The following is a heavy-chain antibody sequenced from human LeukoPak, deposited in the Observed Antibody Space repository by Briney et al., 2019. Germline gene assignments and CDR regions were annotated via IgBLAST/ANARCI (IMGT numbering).Heavy chain of an antibody. CDR1: GFTFSNYE. Sequence: PGGSLRLSCAASGFTFSNYEMNWVRQAPGKGLEWVANIKQDGSEKYYVDSVKGRFTTSRDNAKNSLYLQMNSLRAEDTAVYYCARIYYYYYMDVWGKGTTVTVSS. CDR2: IKQDGSEK. J-gene: IGHJ6*03. V-gene: IGHV3-7*01. CDR3: ARIYYYYYMDV.